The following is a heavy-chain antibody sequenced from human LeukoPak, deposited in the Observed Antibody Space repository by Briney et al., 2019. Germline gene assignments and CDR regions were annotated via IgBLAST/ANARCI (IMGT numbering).Heavy chain of an antibody. Sequence: GGSLRLSCAASGFTFSNYAMSWVRQAPGKGLEWVSAISGSGGRTYYADSVKGRFTISRDKSKSTLYLQMNSLRAEDTAVYYCAKDQRGERQPSSLYGMDVWGQGTTVTVFS. V-gene: IGHV3-23*01. CDR3: AKDQRGERQPSSLYGMDV. CDR2: ISGSGGRT. D-gene: IGHD6-13*01. J-gene: IGHJ6*02. CDR1: GFTFSNYA.